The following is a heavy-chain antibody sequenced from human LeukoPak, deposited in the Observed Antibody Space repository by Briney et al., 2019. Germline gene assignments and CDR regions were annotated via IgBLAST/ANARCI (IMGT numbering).Heavy chain of an antibody. CDR2: IGTAGDT. CDR3: VRQQTPHGNFDY. D-gene: IGHD1-26*01. CDR1: GFTFSNHA. J-gene: IGHJ4*02. V-gene: IGHV3-13*01. Sequence: PGGSQRLSCATSGFTFSNHAMHWVRQATGKGLEWVSAIGTAGDTFYPGSVKGRFTISRENAKNSLSLQMNSLRAEDTAVYYCVRQQTPHGNFDYWGQGTLVTVSS.